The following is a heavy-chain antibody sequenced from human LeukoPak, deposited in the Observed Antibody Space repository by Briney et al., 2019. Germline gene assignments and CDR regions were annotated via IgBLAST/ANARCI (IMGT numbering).Heavy chain of an antibody. CDR2: IYTSGST. J-gene: IGHJ4*02. CDR1: GGSISSYY. D-gene: IGHD2-2*01. CDR3: ARLLGYCSSTSCSYYFDY. V-gene: IGHV4-4*07. Sequence: SETLSLTCTVSGGSISSYYWSWIRQPAGKGLEWIRRIYTSGSTNYNPSLKSRVTMSVDTSKNRFSLKLSSVTAADTAVYYCARLLGYCSSTSCSYYFDYWGQGTLVTVSS.